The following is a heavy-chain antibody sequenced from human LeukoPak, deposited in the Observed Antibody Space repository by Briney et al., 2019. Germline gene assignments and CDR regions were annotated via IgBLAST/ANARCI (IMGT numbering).Heavy chain of an antibody. J-gene: IGHJ4*02. CDR1: GFTFSSYG. Sequence: GGSLRLSCAASGFTFSSYGMHWVRQAPGKGLEWVSSISSSSSYIYYADSVKGRFTISRDNAKNSLYLQMNSLRAEDTAVYYCARDLFVGVAVAGTAFDYWGQGTLVTVSS. D-gene: IGHD6-19*01. CDR3: ARDLFVGVAVAGTAFDY. CDR2: ISSSSSYI. V-gene: IGHV3-21*01.